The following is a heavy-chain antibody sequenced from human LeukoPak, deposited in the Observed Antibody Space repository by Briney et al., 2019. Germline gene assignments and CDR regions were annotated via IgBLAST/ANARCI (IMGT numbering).Heavy chain of an antibody. CDR2: IIPILGIA. J-gene: IGHJ4*02. D-gene: IGHD1-26*01. CDR3: ALVGAKEIGY. V-gene: IGHV1-69*02. Sequence: EWMGRIIPILGIANYAQKFQGRVTITADKSTSTAYMELSGLRSGDTAVYYCALVGAKEIGYWGQGTLVTVSS.